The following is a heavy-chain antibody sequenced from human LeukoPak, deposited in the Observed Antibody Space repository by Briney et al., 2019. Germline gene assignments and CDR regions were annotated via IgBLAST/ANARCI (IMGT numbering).Heavy chain of an antibody. D-gene: IGHD1-1*01. V-gene: IGHV3-74*01. CDR1: GFTFSTYW. Sequence: RAGGSLRLSCAASGFTFSTYWMHWVRQAPGKGLVWVSRINTDGTTTTYADSVKGRFTISRDNAKNTLHLQMNSLRVEDTAVYYCVSDHTGHDDYWGQGTLVTVSS. CDR3: VSDHTGHDDY. CDR2: INTDGTTT. J-gene: IGHJ4*02.